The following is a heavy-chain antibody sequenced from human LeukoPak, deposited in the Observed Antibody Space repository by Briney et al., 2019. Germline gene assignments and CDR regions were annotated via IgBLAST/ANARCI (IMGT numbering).Heavy chain of an antibody. Sequence: PGRSLRLSCAASGFTFSSYGMHWVRQAPGKGLEWVAVIWYDGSNKYYADSVKGRFTISRDNSKNTLYLQMNSLRAEDTAVYYCAKDQNSGYDIIDYWGQGTLVTVSS. D-gene: IGHD5-12*01. CDR2: IWYDGSNK. V-gene: IGHV3-33*06. CDR3: AKDQNSGYDIIDY. CDR1: GFTFSSYG. J-gene: IGHJ4*02.